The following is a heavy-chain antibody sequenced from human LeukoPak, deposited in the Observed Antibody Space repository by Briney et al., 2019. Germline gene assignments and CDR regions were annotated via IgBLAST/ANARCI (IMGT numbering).Heavy chain of an antibody. CDR2: VWYDGSDT. J-gene: IGHJ4*02. CDR3: ARGGSTWCYFDY. CDR1: GFTFNTYA. V-gene: IGHV3-33*01. Sequence: HAGGSLRLSCAVSGFTFNTYAMHWVRQAPGKGLEWVAVVWYDGSDTYYGDSVKGRFTISRDNSKNTLYLQMNSLRGEDTAVYYCARGGSTWCYFDYWGQGTLVTVSS. D-gene: IGHD6-13*01.